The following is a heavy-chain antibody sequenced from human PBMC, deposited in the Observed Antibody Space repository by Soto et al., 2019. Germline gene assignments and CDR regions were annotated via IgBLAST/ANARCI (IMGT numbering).Heavy chain of an antibody. CDR3: TRYMVQPARYFDC. CDR2: IKSNTEGGTA. J-gene: IGHJ4*02. V-gene: IGHV3-15*07. CDR1: GFAFSNTW. Sequence: EVQLVESGGGLVKPGGSLKLSCAASGFAFSNTWMNWVRQAPGKGLEWVGRIKSNTEGGTAEYAAPVEGRFTISRDDSKTKLSLQMNSLQTEDTGVYFCTRYMVQPARYFDCGGQGVLVTVSS. D-gene: IGHD3-16*02.